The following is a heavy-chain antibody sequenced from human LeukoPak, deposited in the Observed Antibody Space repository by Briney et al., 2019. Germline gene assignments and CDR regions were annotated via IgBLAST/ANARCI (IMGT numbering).Heavy chain of an antibody. D-gene: IGHD6-13*01. CDR1: GFTFSSSA. Sequence: GGSLRLSCAASGFTFSSSAMSWVRQAPGKGLEWVSAISGSGGSTYYADSVKGRFTISRDNSKNTLYLQMDSLRAEDTAVYYCAKAAYSSSWYDYWGQGTLVTVSS. V-gene: IGHV3-23*01. J-gene: IGHJ4*02. CDR2: ISGSGGST. CDR3: AKAAYSSSWYDY.